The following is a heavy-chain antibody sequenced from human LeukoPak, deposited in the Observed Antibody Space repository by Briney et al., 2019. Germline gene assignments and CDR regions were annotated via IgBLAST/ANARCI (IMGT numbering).Heavy chain of an antibody. J-gene: IGHJ6*03. CDR2: IYHSGST. CDR1: GGSISSGGYY. Sequence: PSQTLSLTSTVSGGSISSGGYYWSWIRQPPGKGLEWIGYIYHSGSTYYNPSLKSRVTISVDRSKNQFSLKLSSVTAAGTAVYYCARLSPWGGSKQRSIAAAGIPYSYYMDVWGKGTTVTVSS. V-gene: IGHV4-30-2*01. D-gene: IGHD6-13*01. CDR3: ARLSPWGGSKQRSIAAAGIPYSYYMDV.